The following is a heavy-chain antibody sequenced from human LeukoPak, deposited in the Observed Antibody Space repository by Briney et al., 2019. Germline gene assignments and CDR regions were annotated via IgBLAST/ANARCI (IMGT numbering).Heavy chain of an antibody. D-gene: IGHD3-22*01. CDR2: ISGSGGST. J-gene: IGHJ4*02. Sequence: GGSLRLSCAASGFTFSSYAMSWVRQAPGKGLEWVSAISGSGGSTYYADSVKGRLTISRDNSKNTLYLQMNSLRAEDTAVYYCAREGYDSSGYSAFDYWGQGTLVTASS. CDR1: GFTFSSYA. CDR3: AREGYDSSGYSAFDY. V-gene: IGHV3-23*01.